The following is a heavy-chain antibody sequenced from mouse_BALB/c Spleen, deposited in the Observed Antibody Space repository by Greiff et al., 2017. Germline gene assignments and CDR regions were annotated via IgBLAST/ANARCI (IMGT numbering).Heavy chain of an antibody. CDR3: ARWVDYAMDY. D-gene: IGHD1-1*02. CDR2: ISSGSSTI. V-gene: IGHV5-17*02. Sequence: DVMLVESGGGLVQPGGSRKLSCAASGFTFSSFGMHWVRQAPEKGLEWVAYISSGSSTIYYADTVKGRFTISRDNPKNTLFLQMTSLRSEDTAMYYCARWVDYAMDYWGQGTSVTVSS. CDR1: GFTFSSFG. J-gene: IGHJ4*01.